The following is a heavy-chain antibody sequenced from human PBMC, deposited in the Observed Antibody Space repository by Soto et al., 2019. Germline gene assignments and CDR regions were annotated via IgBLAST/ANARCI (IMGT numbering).Heavy chain of an antibody. CDR2: MWWHGRDK. CDR1: GFTLRSYV. Sequence: GGSLRLSCAASGFTLRSYVMHWVRQAPGKGLEWVAVMWWHGRDKFYADSVKGRFTVSRDNSNNTLYLSMTSLRPDDTAVFYCARSRNGAVPDSINFWGQGTLVTVSS. V-gene: IGHV3-33*01. J-gene: IGHJ4*02. CDR3: ARSRNGAVPDSINF. D-gene: IGHD2-8*01.